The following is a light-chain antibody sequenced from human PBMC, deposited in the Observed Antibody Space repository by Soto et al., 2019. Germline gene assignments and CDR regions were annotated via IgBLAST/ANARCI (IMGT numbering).Light chain of an antibody. CDR3: QEYSKWHLFT. V-gene: IGKV3-15*01. CDR1: QSVGRN. J-gene: IGKJ3*01. Sequence: EIVVTQSPGILSVSPGDRATLSCRASQSVGRNLAWYQQKPGQAPTLLIYAASTRATGLPARFSGSESGTDFTLTISSLQSEPSAVYYSQEYSKWHLFTLGPGTRVDIK. CDR2: AAS.